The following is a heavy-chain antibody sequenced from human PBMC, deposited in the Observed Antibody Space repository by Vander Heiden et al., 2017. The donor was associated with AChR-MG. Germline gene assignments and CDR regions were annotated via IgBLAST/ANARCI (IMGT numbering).Heavy chain of an antibody. J-gene: IGHJ4*02. V-gene: IGHV1-69*06. Sequence: QVQLVQSGAEVKKPGSSVKVSCKASGGTFSSYGISWVRQAPGQGLEGMGGIIPIFGTADYAQKGQGRVTITADKVTSTVYMELSRLTSEETAVYYCARDGERTTIGYYFDYWGQGTLVTVSS. D-gene: IGHD4-4*01. CDR3: ARDGERTTIGYYFDY. CDR1: GGTFSSYG. CDR2: IIPIFGTA.